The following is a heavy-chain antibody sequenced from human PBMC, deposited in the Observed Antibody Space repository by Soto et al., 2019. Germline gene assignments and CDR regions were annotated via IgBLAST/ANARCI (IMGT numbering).Heavy chain of an antibody. CDR3: ARRSSWDDYYYYYGMDV. D-gene: IGHD6-13*01. CDR1: GYTFTSYA. Sequence: ASVKVSCKASGYTFTSYAMHXVRQAPGQRLEWMGWINAGNGNTKYSQKFQGRVTITRDTSASTAYMELSSLRSEDTAVYYCARRSSWDDYYYYYGMDVWGQGTTVTVSS. CDR2: INAGNGNT. J-gene: IGHJ6*02. V-gene: IGHV1-3*01.